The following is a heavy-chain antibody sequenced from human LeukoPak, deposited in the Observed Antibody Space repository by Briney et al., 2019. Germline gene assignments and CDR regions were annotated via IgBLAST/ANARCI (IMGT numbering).Heavy chain of an antibody. V-gene: IGHV1-69*13. D-gene: IGHD3-10*01. Sequence: SVKVSCKVSGYTLTELSMHWVRQAPGQGLEWMGGIIPIFGTANYAQKFQGRVTITADESTSTAYMELSSLRSEDTAVYYCARGSVKFRWYVDYWGQGTLVTVSS. CDR3: ARGSVKFRWYVDY. CDR1: GYTLTELS. J-gene: IGHJ4*02. CDR2: IIPIFGTA.